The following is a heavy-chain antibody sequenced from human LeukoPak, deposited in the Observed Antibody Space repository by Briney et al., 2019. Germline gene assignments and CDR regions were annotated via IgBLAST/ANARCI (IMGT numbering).Heavy chain of an antibody. J-gene: IGHJ4*02. CDR1: GFTFSSYG. D-gene: IGHD5-12*01. V-gene: IGHV3-48*04. CDR2: ISSSGSTI. CDR3: ARARGGYSGYAFDY. Sequence: PGGSLRLSCAASGFTFSSYGMHWVRQAPWKGLEWVSYISSSGSTIYYADSVKGRFTISRDNAKNSLYLQMNSLRAEDTAVYYCARARGGYSGYAFDYWGQGTLVTVSS.